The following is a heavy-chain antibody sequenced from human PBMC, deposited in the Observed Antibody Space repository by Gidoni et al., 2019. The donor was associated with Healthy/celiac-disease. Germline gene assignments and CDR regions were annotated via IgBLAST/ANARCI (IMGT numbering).Heavy chain of an antibody. V-gene: IGHV1-18*04. CDR2: ISAYNGNT. D-gene: IGHD3-22*01. Sequence: QVQLVQSGAEVKKPGASVKVSCKASGYTFTSYGISWVRQAPGQGLEWMGWISAYNGNTNYAPKLQGRVTMTTDTSTSTAYMELRSLRSDDTAVYYCARDRPTGAAYDSSGSSAFDIWGQGTMVTVSS. CDR1: GYTFTSYG. CDR3: ARDRPTGAAYDSSGSSAFDI. J-gene: IGHJ3*02.